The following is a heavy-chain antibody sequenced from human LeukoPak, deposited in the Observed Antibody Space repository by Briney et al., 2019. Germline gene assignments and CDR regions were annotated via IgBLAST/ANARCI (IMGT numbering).Heavy chain of an antibody. CDR2: INSNGGST. CDR3: VKSGYSTLSDVDY. J-gene: IGHJ4*02. CDR1: GFTFRSYA. D-gene: IGHD5-12*01. Sequence: PGGSLRLSCSASGFTFRSYAMHWVRQAPGKGLEFISSINSNGGSTYHADSVKGRFTISRDNSKNTLYLQMSSLRPEDTAVYYCVKSGYSTLSDVDYWGQGTLVTVTP. V-gene: IGHV3-64D*09.